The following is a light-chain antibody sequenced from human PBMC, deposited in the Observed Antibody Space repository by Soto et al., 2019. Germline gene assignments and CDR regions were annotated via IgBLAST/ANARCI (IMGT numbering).Light chain of an antibody. V-gene: IGLV2-14*01. CDR1: NSDVNY. CDR2: EVI. CDR3: SSSTSSNTFV. J-gene: IGLJ1*01. Sequence: QSVLTQPASVPGAPGQSITISCTGTNSDVNYVSWHQQHPGEAPKLMIYEVINRSSGVSTRFSGSKSGNTASLTISGLQAEDEADYYCSSSTSSNTFVFGTGTKVTVL.